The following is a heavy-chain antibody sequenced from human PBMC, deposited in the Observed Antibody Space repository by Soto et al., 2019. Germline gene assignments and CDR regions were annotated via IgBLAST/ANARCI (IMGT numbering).Heavy chain of an antibody. CDR2: IYWEDDK. Sequence: QITLKESGPTVVKPTETLTLTCTFSGFSLTTSGVGVGWVRQSPGKAPEWLALIYWEDDKRYSTSLNSRLIITKDTSKNQVVLTMANVDPADTATYYCAHRVLRTVFGLVTTTAIYFDFWGPGTPVVGSS. D-gene: IGHD3-3*01. V-gene: IGHV2-5*02. J-gene: IGHJ4*02. CDR3: AHRVLRTVFGLVTTTAIYFDF. CDR1: GFSLTTSGVG.